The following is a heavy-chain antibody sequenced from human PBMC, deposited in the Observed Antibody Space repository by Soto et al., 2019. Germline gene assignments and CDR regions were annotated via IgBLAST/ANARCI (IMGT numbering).Heavy chain of an antibody. CDR1: GGSISSGGYY. CDR3: ARGVGIWWYFDR. D-gene: IGHD7-27*01. J-gene: IGHJ2*01. V-gene: IGHV4-31*03. Sequence: QVQLQESGPGLVKPSQTLSLTCTVSGGSISSGGYYWSWIRKHPGKGLEWIGYIYYSRNTYYNTSLKIRVTISGDTSTNQFSRKLSFVTAADTAVYYCARGVGIWWYFDRWGRGTLVTVSS. CDR2: IYYSRNT.